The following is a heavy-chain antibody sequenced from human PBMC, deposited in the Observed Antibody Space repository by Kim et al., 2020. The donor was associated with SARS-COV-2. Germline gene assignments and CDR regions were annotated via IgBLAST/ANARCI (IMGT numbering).Heavy chain of an antibody. CDR1: GFTFSDYY. Sequence: GGSLRLSCAACGFTFSDYYMSWIRQAPGKGPEWVSYISSSGSTIYYADSVKGRFTISRDNAKNSLYLQMNSLRAEDTAVYYCARSVAVAGPDYYYYGMDVWGQGTTVTVSS. J-gene: IGHJ6*02. V-gene: IGHV3-11*04. CDR2: ISSSGSTI. CDR3: ARSVAVAGPDYYYYGMDV. D-gene: IGHD6-19*01.